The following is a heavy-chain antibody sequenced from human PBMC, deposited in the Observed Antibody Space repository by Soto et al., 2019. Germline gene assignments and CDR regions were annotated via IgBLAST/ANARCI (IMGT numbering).Heavy chain of an antibody. CDR1: GFTFSSYS. Sequence: EVQLVESGGGLVKPGGSLRLSCAASGFTFSSYSMNWVRQAPGKGLEWVSSISSSSSYIYYADSVKGRFTISRGNAKNSLYLQMNSLRAEDTAVYYCARGSYGDYGSGSWFDPWGQGTLVTVSS. CDR2: ISSSSSYI. D-gene: IGHD4-17*01. J-gene: IGHJ5*02. V-gene: IGHV3-21*01. CDR3: ARGSYGDYGSGSWFDP.